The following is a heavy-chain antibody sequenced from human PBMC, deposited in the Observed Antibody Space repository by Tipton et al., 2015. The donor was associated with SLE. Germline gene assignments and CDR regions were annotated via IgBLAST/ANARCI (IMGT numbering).Heavy chain of an antibody. CDR3: ARSSSSWIDYWYYYMDV. V-gene: IGHV4-59*01. D-gene: IGHD6-13*01. CDR1: GGSISSYY. J-gene: IGHJ6*03. Sequence: TLSLTCTVSGGSISSYYWSWIRQPPGKGLEWIGFIFYSGSTNYNPSLKGRVTISVDTSKNQFSLKLNSVTAADRAVYYCARSSSSWIDYWYYYMDVWGKGTTVTVSS. CDR2: IFYSGST.